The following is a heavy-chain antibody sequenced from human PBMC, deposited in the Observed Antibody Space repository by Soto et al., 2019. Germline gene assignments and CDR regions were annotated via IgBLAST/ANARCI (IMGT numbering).Heavy chain of an antibody. Sequence: ASVKVSCKASGYTFTDYYMHWVGQAPGQGLEWMGWINPKTGGTNYVQKFQGRVTMTRDTSITTAYMELSRLRSDDTAVYYCARDVVGSDYFDSWGQGTLVTVSS. V-gene: IGHV1-2*02. CDR1: GYTFTDYY. CDR3: ARDVVGSDYFDS. J-gene: IGHJ4*02. D-gene: IGHD1-26*01. CDR2: INPKTGGT.